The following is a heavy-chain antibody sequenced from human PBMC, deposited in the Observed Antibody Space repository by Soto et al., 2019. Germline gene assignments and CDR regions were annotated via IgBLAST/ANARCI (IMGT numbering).Heavy chain of an antibody. CDR1: GFTFSSYG. D-gene: IGHD5-12*01. CDR2: ISYDGSNK. V-gene: IGHV3-30*18. Sequence: GGSLRLSCAASGFTFSSYGMHWVRQAPGKGLEGVAVISYDGSNKYYADSVKGRFTISRDNSKNTLYLQMNSLRAEDTAVYYCAKDPRIEAYYYYGMDVWGQGTTVTVSS. J-gene: IGHJ6*02. CDR3: AKDPRIEAYYYYGMDV.